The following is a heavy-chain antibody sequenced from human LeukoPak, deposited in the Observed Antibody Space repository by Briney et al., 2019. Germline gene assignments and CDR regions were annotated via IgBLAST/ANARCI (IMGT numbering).Heavy chain of an antibody. CDR3: AKDTYYYDSSGYSGY. Sequence: GGSLRLSCAASGFTFSSYGMHWVRQAPGKGLEWVAFIRYDGSNKYYADSVKGRFTISRGNSKNTLYLQMNSLRAEDTAVYYCAKDTYYYDSSGYSGYWGQGTLVTVSS. CDR1: GFTFSSYG. D-gene: IGHD3-22*01. CDR2: IRYDGSNK. J-gene: IGHJ4*02. V-gene: IGHV3-30*02.